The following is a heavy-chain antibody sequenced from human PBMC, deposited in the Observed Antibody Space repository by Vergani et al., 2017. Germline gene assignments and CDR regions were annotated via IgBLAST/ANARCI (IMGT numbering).Heavy chain of an antibody. J-gene: IGHJ5*02. Sequence: EVHLVESGGGLVQPGGSLRLSCAASGFTFSSYWMHWVRQAPGKGLVWVSRINSDGSSTSYADSVKGRFTISRDNAKNTLYLQMNSLRAEDTAVYYCARATTVRVRGVILYNWFDPWGQGTLVTVSS. CDR2: INSDGSST. CDR1: GFTFSSYW. V-gene: IGHV3-74*01. D-gene: IGHD3-10*01. CDR3: ARATTVRVRGVILYNWFDP.